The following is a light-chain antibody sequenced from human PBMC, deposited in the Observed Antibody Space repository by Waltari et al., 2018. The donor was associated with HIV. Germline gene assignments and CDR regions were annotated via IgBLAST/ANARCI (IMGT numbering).Light chain of an antibody. Sequence: QSALTQPASVSGSPGQSIPISCTGTRSDVGRYNLVSWYQQHPGKAPKLMIYEVSKRPSGVSNRFSGSKSGNTASLTISGLQAEDEADYYCCSYAGSSSWVFGGGTKLTVL. CDR1: RSDVGRYNL. CDR3: CSYAGSSSWV. V-gene: IGLV2-23*02. CDR2: EVS. J-gene: IGLJ3*02.